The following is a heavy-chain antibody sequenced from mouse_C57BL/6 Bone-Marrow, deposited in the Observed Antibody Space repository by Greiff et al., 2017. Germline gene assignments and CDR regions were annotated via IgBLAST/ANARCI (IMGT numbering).Heavy chain of an antibody. CDR3: ARSGYGSSYGAMDY. CDR1: GYAFTNYL. V-gene: IGHV1-54*01. D-gene: IGHD1-1*01. J-gene: IGHJ4*01. Sequence: VKLQESGAELVRPGTSVKVSCKASGYAFTNYLIAWVKQRPGQGLEWIGVINPGSGGTNYNEKFKGKATLTADKSSSTAYMQLSSLTSEDSAVYFCARSGYGSSYGAMDYWGQGTSVTVSS. CDR2: INPGSGGT.